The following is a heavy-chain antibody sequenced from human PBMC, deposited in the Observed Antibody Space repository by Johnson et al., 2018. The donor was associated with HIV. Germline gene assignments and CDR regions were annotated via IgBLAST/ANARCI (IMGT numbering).Heavy chain of an antibody. CDR1: GFTFDDYG. Sequence: RPGGSLRLSCAASGFTFDDYGMSWVRQAPGKGLEWVSGINWNGGSTGYAYSVKGRFTISRDNAKNSLYLQMNSLRAEDTALYYCARDRGRTSPFGVVIMDAFDIWGQGTMVTVSS. CDR2: INWNGGST. J-gene: IGHJ3*02. CDR3: ARDRGRTSPFGVVIMDAFDI. D-gene: IGHD3-3*01. V-gene: IGHV3-20*04.